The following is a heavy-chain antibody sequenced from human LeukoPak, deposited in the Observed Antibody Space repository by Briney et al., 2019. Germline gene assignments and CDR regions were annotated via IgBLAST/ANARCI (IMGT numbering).Heavy chain of an antibody. CDR2: IYTSGST. CDR3: ARTRYYYNSRSYGAPYYFDY. V-gene: IGHV4-61*02. D-gene: IGHD3-10*01. Sequence: SETLSLTCTVSGGSISSGSYYWNWIRQPAGRGLEWIGRIYTSGSTNYNPSLKSRATISVDTSKNQFSLKLSSVTAADTAVYYCARTRYYYNSRSYGAPYYFDYWGQGTLVTVSS. J-gene: IGHJ4*02. CDR1: GGSISSGSYY.